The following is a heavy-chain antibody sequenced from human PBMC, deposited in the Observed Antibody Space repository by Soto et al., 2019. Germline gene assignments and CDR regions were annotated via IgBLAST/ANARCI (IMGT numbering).Heavy chain of an antibody. CDR2: ISSSSSYI. CDR3: ARARITMVRGVRRGWFDP. CDR1: GFTFSSYS. V-gene: IGHV3-21*01. J-gene: IGHJ5*02. Sequence: VGSLRLSCAASGFTFSSYSMNWVRQAPGKGLEWVSSISSSSSYIYYADSVKGRFTISRDNAKNSLYLQMNSLRAEDTAVYYCARARITMVRGVRRGWFDPWGQGTLVTVS. D-gene: IGHD3-10*01.